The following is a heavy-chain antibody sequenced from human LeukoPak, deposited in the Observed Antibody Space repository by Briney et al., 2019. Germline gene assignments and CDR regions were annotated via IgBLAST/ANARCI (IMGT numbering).Heavy chain of an antibody. D-gene: IGHD1/OR15-1a*01. CDR3: ARGWEQQGVGAFHV. J-gene: IGHJ3*01. CDR2: ISDSGGNT. CDR1: RFTFSSYV. Sequence: PGGSLRLSCAASRFTFSSYVMTWVRQAPGKGLEWVSGISDSGGNTYYADSVKGRFTISRDNSKNTLYLQMNSLRAEDTAVYYCARGWEQQGVGAFHVWGQGTMVTVSS. V-gene: IGHV3-23*01.